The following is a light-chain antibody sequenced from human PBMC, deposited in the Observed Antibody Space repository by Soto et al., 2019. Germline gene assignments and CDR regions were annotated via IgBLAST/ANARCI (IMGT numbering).Light chain of an antibody. V-gene: IGLV2-23*01. Sequence: QSALTQPASVSGSPGQSITISCTGTSSDVGSYDLVSWYQQRPGEATKVMIYEANRRPSGVSNRFSGSKSGNTASLTTSGLQADDEADYFCCSYAGSYTYVIFGGGTKLTVL. CDR2: EAN. CDR1: SSDVGSYDL. CDR3: CSYAGSYTYVI. J-gene: IGLJ2*01.